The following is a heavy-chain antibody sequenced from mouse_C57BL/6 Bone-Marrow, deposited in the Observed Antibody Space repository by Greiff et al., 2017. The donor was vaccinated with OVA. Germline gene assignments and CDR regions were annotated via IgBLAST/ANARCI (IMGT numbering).Heavy chain of an antibody. V-gene: IGHV1-77*01. CDR2: IGPGSGST. CDR1: GYTFTDYY. D-gene: IGHD2-4*01. J-gene: IGHJ3*01. CDR3: ARSGDYDWFAY. Sequence: QVQLQQSGAELVKPGASVKISCKASGYTFTDYYINWVKQRPGQGLEWIGKIGPGSGSTYYNEKFKGKATITADTSSNTAYLQLSSLTSEDTAIYYCARSGDYDWFAYWGQGTLVTVSA.